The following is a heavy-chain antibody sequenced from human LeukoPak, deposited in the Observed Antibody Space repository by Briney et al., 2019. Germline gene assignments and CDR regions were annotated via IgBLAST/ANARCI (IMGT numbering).Heavy chain of an antibody. CDR2: SYYSGST. V-gene: IGHV4-39*01. CDR1: GGSISSSTYY. D-gene: IGHD3-10*01. J-gene: IGHJ4*02. CDR3: ARYMTGSPFDY. Sequence: SETLSLTCTVSGGSISSSTYYWAWIRQPPGKGLEYIGSSYYSGSTYYNPSLKSRATISVGTSKNQFSLRLSSVTATDTSVYYCARYMTGSPFDYWGQGTLVTVSS.